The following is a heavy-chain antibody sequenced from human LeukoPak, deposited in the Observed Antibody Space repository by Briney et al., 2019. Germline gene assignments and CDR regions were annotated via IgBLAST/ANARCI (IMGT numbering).Heavy chain of an antibody. D-gene: IGHD3-3*01. CDR2: IKSNTDGGTT. Sequence: GASPRLSCAASGLTFSPAWMSWVRQAPGKGLEWVGRIKSNTDGGTTDYTAPVKGRFTISRDDSKSTIYLQMNSLKIEDTAVYYCVWSGLDWFDTWGQGNLVTVS. CDR1: GLTFSPAW. CDR3: VWSGLDWFDT. V-gene: IGHV3-15*01. J-gene: IGHJ5*02.